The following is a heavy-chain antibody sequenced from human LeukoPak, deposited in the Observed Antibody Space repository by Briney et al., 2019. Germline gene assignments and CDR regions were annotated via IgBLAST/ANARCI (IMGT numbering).Heavy chain of an antibody. D-gene: IGHD4-17*01. CDR1: GFTSSSYS. CDR3: ARDPADDYGDSDDDY. Sequence: GGSLRLSCAASGFTSSSYSRNWVRQAPGKGLEWVSYISSSSSTIYYADSVKGRFTISRDNAKNSLYLQMNSLRAEDTAVYYCARDPADDYGDSDDDYWGQGTLVTVSS. V-gene: IGHV3-48*01. J-gene: IGHJ4*02. CDR2: ISSSSSTI.